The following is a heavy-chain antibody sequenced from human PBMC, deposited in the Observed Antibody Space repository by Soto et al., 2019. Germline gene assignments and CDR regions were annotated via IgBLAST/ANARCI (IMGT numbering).Heavy chain of an antibody. D-gene: IGHD2-8*02. CDR1: GFTVSTYG. CDR3: GEVASGY. CDR2: ISRDGGTK. Sequence: PGGSLRLSCAVSGFTVSTYGMHWVRQAPGKGLEWVAVISRDGGTKYYADSVKGRFTISKDNSRNALYLEMNNLRGDDMGVYCTGEVASGYWGQGTLVTVSS. V-gene: IGHV3-30*03. J-gene: IGHJ4*02.